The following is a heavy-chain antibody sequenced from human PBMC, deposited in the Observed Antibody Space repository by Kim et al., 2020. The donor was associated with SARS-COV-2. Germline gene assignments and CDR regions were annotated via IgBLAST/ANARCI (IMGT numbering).Heavy chain of an antibody. V-gene: IGHV4-59*08. D-gene: IGHD3-10*01. J-gene: IGHJ5*02. CDR1: GGSISSYY. CDR2: IYDSGST. Sequence: SETLSLTCTVSGGSISSYYWSWIRQPPGKGLEWIGYIYDSGSTNYNPSLKSGVTISVNTSKNQFSLKLSSVTAADTAVYYCARHGVGRFDPWGQGTLVTVSS. CDR3: ARHGVGRFDP.